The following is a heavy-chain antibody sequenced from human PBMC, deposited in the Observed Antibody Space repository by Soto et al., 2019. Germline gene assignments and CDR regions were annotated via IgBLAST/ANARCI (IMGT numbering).Heavy chain of an antibody. CDR2: IYRTGST. Sequence: SATLSLTCAVSGGSFTSNNWWTWVRQPPGQGLEWIGEIYRTGSTNYNPSLKSRVTISLDKSENQFSLKVTSLTAADTAVYYCASRDPGTSVDYWGQGTLVTVSS. CDR1: GGSFTSNNW. J-gene: IGHJ4*02. V-gene: IGHV4-4*02. D-gene: IGHD1-7*01. CDR3: ASRDPGTSVDY.